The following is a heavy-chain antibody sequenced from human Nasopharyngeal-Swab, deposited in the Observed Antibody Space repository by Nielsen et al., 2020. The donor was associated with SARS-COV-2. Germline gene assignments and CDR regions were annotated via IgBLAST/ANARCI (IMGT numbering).Heavy chain of an antibody. CDR3: ARSLRSFDS. CDR2: VYFTGGA. V-gene: IGHV4-30-4*01. J-gene: IGHJ4*02. CDR1: DDSITGGDYY. Sequence: SETLSLTCNVSDDSITGGDYYWSWFRQSAGKGLEWLGCVYFTGGAFFNPSLRSRLTMSIDTAKRQFFLNLRSVTAADTAVYYCARSLRSFDSWGRGIMVTVSS.